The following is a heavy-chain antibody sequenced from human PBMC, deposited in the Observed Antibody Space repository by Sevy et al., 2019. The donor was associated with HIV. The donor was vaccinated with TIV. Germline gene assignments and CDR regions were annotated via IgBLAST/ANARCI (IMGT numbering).Heavy chain of an antibody. D-gene: IGHD4-17*01. CDR3: ARHVSQGDYPLHL. CDR2: IHSSGNT. Sequence: SETLSLTCAVSGGSISNSYWSWIRQPPGKGLEFMGWIHSSGNTRYNPSLSRRISISVDTSRNQFSLKLDSLTAADTAVYYCARHVSQGDYPLHLWGKRTLVTVSS. CDR1: GGSISNSY. V-gene: IGHV4-59*08. J-gene: IGHJ4*02.